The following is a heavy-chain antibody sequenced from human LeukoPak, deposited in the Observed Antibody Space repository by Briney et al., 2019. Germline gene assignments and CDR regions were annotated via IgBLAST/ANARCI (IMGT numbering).Heavy chain of an antibody. D-gene: IGHD5-24*01. CDR2: IYNSGST. CDR1: GDSISSSSNY. J-gene: IGHJ3*02. CDR3: ARELLGDGYTPYDAFDI. Sequence: PSETLSLTCTVSGDSISSSSNYWAWIRQPPGKGLEWIGSIYNSGSTYYTPSLKSRVTISVDTSKNQFSLKLSPVTAADTAVYYCARELLGDGYTPYDAFDIWGQGTMVTVSS. V-gene: IGHV4-39*02.